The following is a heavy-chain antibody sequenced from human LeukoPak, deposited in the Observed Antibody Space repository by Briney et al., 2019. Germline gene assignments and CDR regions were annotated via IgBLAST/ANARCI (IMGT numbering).Heavy chain of an antibody. V-gene: IGHV3-11*04. CDR3: ARVAQQQLVQGCVDY. CDR1: GFTFSDYY. Sequence: GGSLRLSCAASGFTFSDYYMSWIRQAPGKGLEWVSYISSSGSTIYYADSVKGRFTISRDNAKNSLYLQMNSLRAEDTAVYYCARVAQQQLVQGCVDYWGQGTLVTVSS. J-gene: IGHJ4*02. CDR2: ISSSGSTI. D-gene: IGHD6-13*01.